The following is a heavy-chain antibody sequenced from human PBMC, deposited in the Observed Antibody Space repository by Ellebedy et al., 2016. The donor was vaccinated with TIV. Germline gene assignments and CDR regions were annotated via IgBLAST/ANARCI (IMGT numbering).Heavy chain of an antibody. V-gene: IGHV3-15*01. CDR1: GFSFNNGW. CDR3: STYTVGDDS. J-gene: IGHJ1*01. CDR2: IKSESEGGTT. Sequence: GESLKISCSSSGFSFNNGWMNWVHQSPGKGLEWVGRIKSESEGGTTDYAAPVKGRFTISRDDLQNILYLQMNNLTIADTGVYYCSTYTVGDDSWGQGTLVIVSS. D-gene: IGHD1-26*01.